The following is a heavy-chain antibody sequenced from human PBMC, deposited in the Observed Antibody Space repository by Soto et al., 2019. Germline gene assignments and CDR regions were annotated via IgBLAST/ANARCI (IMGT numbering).Heavy chain of an antibody. D-gene: IGHD3-3*01. CDR1: GYTFTAYP. Sequence: ASVKVSCKASGYTFTAYPMQWLRQAPGQRLEWMGWINAGNGNTKYSQSFQDRVSITSDTSGSTAYMELSSLRSEDTAVYYCARRSGSYGIDYWAQRTPVTVSS. V-gene: IGHV1-3*01. CDR2: INAGNGNT. CDR3: ARRSGSYGIDY. J-gene: IGHJ4*02.